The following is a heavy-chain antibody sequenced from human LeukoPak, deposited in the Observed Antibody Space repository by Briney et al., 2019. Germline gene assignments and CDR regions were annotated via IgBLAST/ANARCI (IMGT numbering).Heavy chain of an antibody. V-gene: IGHV3-30*02. D-gene: IGHD6-13*01. CDR1: GFTFGSYG. Sequence: PGGSLRLSCAASGFTFGSYGMHWVRQAPGKGLEWVAFIRYDGSNKYYADSVKGRFTISRDNSKNTLYLQMNSLRAEDTAVYYCATTKDSSSWYGSLGYWGQGTLVTVSS. CDR3: ATTKDSSSWYGSLGY. CDR2: IRYDGSNK. J-gene: IGHJ4*02.